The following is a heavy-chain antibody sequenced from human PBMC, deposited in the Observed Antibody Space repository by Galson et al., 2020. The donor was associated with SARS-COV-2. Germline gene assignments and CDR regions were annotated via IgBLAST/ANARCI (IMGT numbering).Heavy chain of an antibody. J-gene: IGHJ4*02. Sequence: ASVKVSCKTSGYKFINYGIAWVRQAPGQGPEWMGWISPYSGNTNFAHRFQNRVTMTTDTPTSTAYMEVRSLRSDDTAVYYCARVPWAGSGELFAHFLDSWGQGSLVTVSS. CDR3: ARVPWAGSGELFAHFLDS. V-gene: IGHV1-18*04. CDR2: ISPYSGNT. D-gene: IGHD3-10*01. CDR1: GYKFINYG.